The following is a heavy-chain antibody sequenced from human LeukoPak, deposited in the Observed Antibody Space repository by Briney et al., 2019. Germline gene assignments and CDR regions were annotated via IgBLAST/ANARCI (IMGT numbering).Heavy chain of an antibody. V-gene: IGHV3-33*01. CDR1: GFIFSTYG. D-gene: IGHD6-19*01. CDR2: MYYDGSNE. Sequence: PGGSLRLSCAASGFIFSTYGIHWVRQAPGKGLEWVALMYYDGSNEYYADSGKGRFTISRDNSKNTSYLQMNSLRAEDTAVYYCARDLYSRGWYALGYWGQGTLVTVSS. J-gene: IGHJ4*02. CDR3: ARDLYSRGWYALGY.